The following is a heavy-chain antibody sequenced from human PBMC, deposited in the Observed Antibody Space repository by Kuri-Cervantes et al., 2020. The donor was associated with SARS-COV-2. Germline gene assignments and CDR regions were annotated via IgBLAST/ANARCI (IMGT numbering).Heavy chain of an antibody. D-gene: IGHD6-13*01. CDR1: GGTFSSYT. CDR2: ISAYNGNT. CDR3: ARSGGSSWYRGNNWFDP. J-gene: IGHJ5*02. Sequence: ASVKVSCKASGGTFSSYTISWVRQAPGQGLEWMGWISAYNGNTNYAQKLQGRVTMTTDTSTSTAYMELRSLRSDDTAVYYCARSGGSSWYRGNNWFDPWGQGTLVTVSS. V-gene: IGHV1-18*01.